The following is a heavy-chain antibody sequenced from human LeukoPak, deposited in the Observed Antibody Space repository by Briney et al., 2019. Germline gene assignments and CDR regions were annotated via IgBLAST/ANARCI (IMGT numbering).Heavy chain of an antibody. CDR3: ARYISGDAFDI. D-gene: IGHD1-26*01. Sequence: GASVKVSCKASEYTLTSYDIVWVRQATGQGPEWMGWMNPYKGETAYGQKFQGRVSFTRDISINTAYMELSSLRSEDTAVYYCARYISGDAFDIWGQGTMVTVSS. CDR1: EYTLTSYD. J-gene: IGHJ3*02. CDR2: MNPYKGET. V-gene: IGHV1-8*01.